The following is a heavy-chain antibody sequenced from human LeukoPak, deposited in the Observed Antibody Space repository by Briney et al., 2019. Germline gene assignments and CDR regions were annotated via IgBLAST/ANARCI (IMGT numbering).Heavy chain of an antibody. Sequence: SETLSLTCTVFGGSISSYYWSWIRQPPGKGLEWIGYIYYSGITNYNPSLKSRVTISVDTSKNQFSLKLTSVTAADTAVYYCARLWGSYYYYYMDVWGKGTTVTVSS. CDR1: GGSISSYY. CDR2: IYYSGIT. V-gene: IGHV4-59*01. D-gene: IGHD3-10*01. J-gene: IGHJ6*03. CDR3: ARLWGSYYYYYMDV.